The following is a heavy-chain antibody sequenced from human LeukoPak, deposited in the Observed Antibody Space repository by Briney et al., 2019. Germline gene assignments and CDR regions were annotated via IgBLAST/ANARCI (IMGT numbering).Heavy chain of an antibody. CDR1: GYTFTGYY. CDR2: INVDSGDA. J-gene: IGHJ4*02. Sequence: GASVKVSCKASGYTFTGYYIHWVRQAPGQGLEWMGWINVDSGDAKYAQKFQGRVTMTRDMSISTAYMELSRLRSDDTAVYYCARDPSNSGYDYLYYFDYWGQGTLVTVSS. V-gene: IGHV1-2*02. CDR3: ARDPSNSGYDYLYYFDY. D-gene: IGHD5-12*01.